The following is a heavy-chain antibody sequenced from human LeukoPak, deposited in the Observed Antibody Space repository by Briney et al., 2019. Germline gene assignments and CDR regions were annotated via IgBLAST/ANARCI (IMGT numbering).Heavy chain of an antibody. J-gene: IGHJ2*01. CDR1: GFTFHDYG. CDR2: ITWNGVGT. Sequence: GGSLRLSCAASGFTFHDYGMIWVRQAPGKGLEWVSYITWNGVGTAYADSMKGRFTVSRDNVKNSLFLQMDSLRAEDTALHYCARSMTTVTTRFFDLWGRGTLVTVSS. D-gene: IGHD4-17*01. V-gene: IGHV3-20*04. CDR3: ARSMTTVTTRFFDL.